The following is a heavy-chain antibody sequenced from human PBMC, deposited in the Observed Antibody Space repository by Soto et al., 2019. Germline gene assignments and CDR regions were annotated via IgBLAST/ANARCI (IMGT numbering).Heavy chain of an antibody. CDR1: GYTFTGYY. J-gene: IGHJ6*03. D-gene: IGHD3-10*01. CDR2: INPNSGGT. Sequence: ASVKVSCKASGYTFTGYYMHWVRQAPGQGLEWMGWINPNSGGTNYAQKFQGWVTMTRDTSISTAYMELSRLRSDDTAVYYCARGSDMVRGVIRSYYYYYMDVWGKGTTVTVSS. V-gene: IGHV1-2*04. CDR3: ARGSDMVRGVIRSYYYYYMDV.